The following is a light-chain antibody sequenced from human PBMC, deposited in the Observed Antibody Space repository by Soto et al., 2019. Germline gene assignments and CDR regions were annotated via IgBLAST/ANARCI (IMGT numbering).Light chain of an antibody. J-gene: IGLJ1*01. Sequence: QSALTQPPSASGSPGQSVTISCTGTSSDVGGYDYVSWYQQHPGKAPKLMIYEVTIRPSGVSDRFSGSKSGNTASLTVSGLQAEDEADYYCGSWDSSLSAYVFATGTKVTVL. V-gene: IGLV2-8*01. CDR1: SSDVGGYDY. CDR2: EVT. CDR3: GSWDSSLSAYV.